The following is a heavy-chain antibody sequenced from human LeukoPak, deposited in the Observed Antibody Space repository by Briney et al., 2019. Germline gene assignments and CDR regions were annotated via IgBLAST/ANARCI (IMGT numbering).Heavy chain of an antibody. Sequence: GGSLRLSCAASGFTFSDYFISWVRQAPGKGLEWVSGISWNSGSIGYADSVKGRFTISRDKAKNSLYLQMNSLRAEDTALYYCATSRGHYLGDWGQGTLVTVSS. CDR2: ISWNSGSI. CDR1: GFTFSDYF. CDR3: ATSRGHYLGD. D-gene: IGHD4-17*01. J-gene: IGHJ4*02. V-gene: IGHV3-9*01.